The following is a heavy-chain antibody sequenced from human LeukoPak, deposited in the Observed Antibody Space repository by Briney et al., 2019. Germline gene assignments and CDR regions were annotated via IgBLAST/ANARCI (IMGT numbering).Heavy chain of an antibody. CDR1: GFTFSSYE. CDR2: ISSGAATI. Sequence: QPGGSLRLSCAASGFTFSSYEMNWVRQAPGKGLEWVSSISSGAATIYYADSVKGRFTISRDNAKNSLFLQMNSLRAEDTAVYYCARVGVLSSSWLLYWGQGTLVTVSS. V-gene: IGHV3-48*03. CDR3: ARVGVLSSSWLLY. J-gene: IGHJ4*02. D-gene: IGHD6-13*01.